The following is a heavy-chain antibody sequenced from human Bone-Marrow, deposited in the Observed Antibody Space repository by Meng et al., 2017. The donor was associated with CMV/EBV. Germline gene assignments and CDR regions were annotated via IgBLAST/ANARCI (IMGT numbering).Heavy chain of an antibody. V-gene: IGHV4-39*07. CDR2: IHYSGTT. D-gene: IGHD6-13*01. J-gene: IGHJ5*02. CDR3: AREIAAGAKWFDP. CDR1: GDSISSSIYY. Sequence: GSLRLSCTVSGDSISSSIYYWGWIRQPPGKGLEWIASIHYSGTTYYNPSLKSRVTISVDTSKNQFSLKLSSVTAADTAVYYCAREIAAGAKWFDPRGQGTLVTVSS.